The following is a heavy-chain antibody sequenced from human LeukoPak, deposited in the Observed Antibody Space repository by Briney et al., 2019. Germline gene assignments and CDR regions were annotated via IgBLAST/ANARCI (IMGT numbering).Heavy chain of an antibody. D-gene: IGHD5-24*01. CDR1: GYTFTSYA. Sequence: GASVKVSCKASGYTFTSYAMNWVRQAPGQGLEWMGWINTNTGNPTYAQGFTGRFVFSLDTSVSTAYLQISSLKAEDTAVYYCARDLGRWLQASWVSNYCYYMDVWGKGTTVTVSS. CDR2: INTNTGNP. J-gene: IGHJ6*03. CDR3: ARDLGRWLQASWVSNYCYYMDV. V-gene: IGHV7-4-1*02.